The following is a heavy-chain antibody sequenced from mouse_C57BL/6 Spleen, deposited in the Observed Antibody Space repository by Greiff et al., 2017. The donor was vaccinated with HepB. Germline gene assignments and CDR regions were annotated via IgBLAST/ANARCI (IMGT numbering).Heavy chain of an antibody. Sequence: VQLQQSGAELVRPGASVKLSCKASGYTFTDYYINWVKQRPGQGLEWIARIYPGSGNTYYNEKFKGKATLTAEKSSSTAYMQLSSLTSEDSAVYFCARFTTVVAPYFDYWGQGTTLTVSS. CDR3: ARFTTVVAPYFDY. CDR2: IYPGSGNT. J-gene: IGHJ2*01. D-gene: IGHD1-1*01. CDR1: GYTFTDYY. V-gene: IGHV1-76*01.